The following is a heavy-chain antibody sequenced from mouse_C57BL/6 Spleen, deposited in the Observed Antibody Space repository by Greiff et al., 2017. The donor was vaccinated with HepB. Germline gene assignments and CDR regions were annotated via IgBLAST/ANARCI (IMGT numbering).Heavy chain of an antibody. V-gene: IGHV5-17*01. Sequence: EVNVVESGGGLVKPGGSLKLSCAASGFTFSDYGMHWVRQAPEKGLEWVAYISSGSSTIYYADTVKGRFTISRDNAKNTLFLQMTSLRSEDTAMYYCARHAYGSSHWYFDVWGTGTTVTVSS. D-gene: IGHD1-1*01. J-gene: IGHJ1*03. CDR1: GFTFSDYG. CDR2: ISSGSSTI. CDR3: ARHAYGSSHWYFDV.